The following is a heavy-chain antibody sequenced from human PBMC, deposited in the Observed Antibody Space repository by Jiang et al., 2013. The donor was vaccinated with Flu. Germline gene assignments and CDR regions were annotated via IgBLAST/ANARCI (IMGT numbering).Heavy chain of an antibody. CDR3: AKGAEGDYSGGLKDY. Sequence: RLSCAASGFTFSSYAMSWVRQAPGKGLEWVSAISGSGGSTYYADSVKGRFTISRDNSKNTLYLQMNSLRAEDTAVYYCAKGAEGDYSGGLKDYWGQGTLVTVSS. CDR2: ISGSGGST. CDR1: GFTFSSYA. V-gene: IGHV3-23*01. D-gene: IGHD6-19*01. J-gene: IGHJ4*02.